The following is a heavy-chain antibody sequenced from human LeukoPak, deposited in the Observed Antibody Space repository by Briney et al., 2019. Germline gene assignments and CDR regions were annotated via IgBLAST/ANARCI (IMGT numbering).Heavy chain of an antibody. CDR1: GFTFSSYA. CDR2: ISYDGSNK. D-gene: IGHD1-26*01. V-gene: IGHV3-30-3*01. CDR3: AREPPDSGSYYFDY. J-gene: IGHJ4*02. Sequence: GGSLRLSCAASGFTFSSYAMHWVRQAPGKGLEWVAVISYDGSNKYYADSVKGRFTISRDNSKNTLYLQMNSLRAEDTAVYYCAREPPDSGSYYFDYWGQGTLVTVSS.